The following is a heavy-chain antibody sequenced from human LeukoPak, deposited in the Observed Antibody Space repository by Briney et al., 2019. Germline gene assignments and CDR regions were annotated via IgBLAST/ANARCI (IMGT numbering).Heavy chain of an antibody. J-gene: IGHJ4*02. D-gene: IGHD4-17*01. V-gene: IGHV1-18*01. CDR2: ITTYNGNT. CDR3: ARGYDYGDYVGYFDY. CDR1: GYTFTSYP. Sequence: ASVKVSCKASGYTFTSYPISWVRPAPGQGLEWMGCITTYNGNTKYAQKLQGRVTMTTDTSPSTVYMDLRGMRSDDKAVYYCARGYDYGDYVGYFDYWGQGTLVTVSS.